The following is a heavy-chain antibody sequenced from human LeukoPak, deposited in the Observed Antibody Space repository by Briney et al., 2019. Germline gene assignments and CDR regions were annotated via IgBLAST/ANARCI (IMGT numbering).Heavy chain of an antibody. V-gene: IGHV3-66*01. J-gene: IGHJ6*02. Sequence: GGSLRLSCAASGFTVSSNYMSWVRQAPGKGLEWVSVIYSGGSTYYADSVKGRFTISRDNSKNTLYLQMNSLRAEDTAVYYCARVDYYYYGMDAWGQGTTVTVSS. CDR2: IYSGGST. CDR1: GFTVSSNY. CDR3: ARVDYYYYGMDA.